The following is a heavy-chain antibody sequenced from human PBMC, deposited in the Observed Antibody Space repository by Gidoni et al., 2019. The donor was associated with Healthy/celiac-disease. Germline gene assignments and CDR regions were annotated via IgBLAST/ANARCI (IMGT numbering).Heavy chain of an antibody. V-gene: IGHV1-69*01. CDR3: ASSNNPDYCSSTSCYSRRGAFDI. CDR1: GGTFSSYA. CDR2: IIPIFGTA. D-gene: IGHD2-2*01. Sequence: QVQLVQSGAEVKKPGSSVKVSCKASGGTFSSYAISWVRQAPGQGLEWMGGIIPIFGTANYAQKFQGRVTITADESTSTAYMELSSLRSEDTAVYYCASSNNPDYCSSTSCYSRRGAFDIWGQGTMVTVSS. J-gene: IGHJ3*02.